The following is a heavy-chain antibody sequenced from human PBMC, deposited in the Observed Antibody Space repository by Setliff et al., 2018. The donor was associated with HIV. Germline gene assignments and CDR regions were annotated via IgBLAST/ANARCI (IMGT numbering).Heavy chain of an antibody. D-gene: IGHD2-15*01. J-gene: IGHJ5*02. CDR3: ALPYCSGGNCWSSASLPPAGWFDP. Sequence: LRLSCAASGFTFDDYGMSWVRQAPGKGLEWVAIISYDGTSKHYADSVKGRFTISRDNSKNTLYLHMNNLRSEDTAVYYCALPYCSGGNCWSSASLPPAGWFDPWGQGTLVTVSS. V-gene: IGHV3-30*03. CDR1: GFTFDDYG. CDR2: ISYDGTSK.